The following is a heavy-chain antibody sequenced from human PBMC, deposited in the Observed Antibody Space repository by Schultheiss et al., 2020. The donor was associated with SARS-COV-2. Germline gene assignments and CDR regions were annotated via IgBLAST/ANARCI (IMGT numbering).Heavy chain of an antibody. V-gene: IGHV3-30*04. J-gene: IGHJ6*02. CDR2: ISYDGSNK. D-gene: IGHD3-22*01. CDR3: ASGYYYDSSGYYVAPIGYYYGMDV. CDR1: GFTFSSYA. Sequence: GGSLRLSCAVSGFTFSSYAMHWVRQAPGKGLEWVAVISYDGSNKYYADSVKGRFTISRDNAKNTLYLQMNSLRVEDTAVYYCASGYYYDSSGYYVAPIGYYYGMDVWGQGTTVTVSS.